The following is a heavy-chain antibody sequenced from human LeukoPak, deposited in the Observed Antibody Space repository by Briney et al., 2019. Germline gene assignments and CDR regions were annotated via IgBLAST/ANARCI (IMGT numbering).Heavy chain of an antibody. J-gene: IGHJ4*02. CDR1: GRTFSSYA. CDR3: ARDRVTTGESFDY. V-gene: IGHV1-69*13. CDR2: IIPIFGTA. Sequence: ASVKVSCKASGRTFSSYAISWVRQAPGQGLEWMGGIIPIFGTANYAQKFQGRVTITADESTSTAYMELSSLRSEDTAVYYCARDRVTTGESFDYWGQGTLVTVSS. D-gene: IGHD4-11*01.